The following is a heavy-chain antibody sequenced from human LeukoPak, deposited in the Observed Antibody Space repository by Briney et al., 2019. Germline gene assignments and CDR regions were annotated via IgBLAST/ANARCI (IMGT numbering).Heavy chain of an antibody. D-gene: IGHD2-2*01. J-gene: IGHJ5*02. CDR1: GYTLTELS. V-gene: IGHV1-24*01. CDR3: AISSQYQLLPIAGLSLRFDP. CDR2: FDPEAGET. Sequence: ASVKVSCKVSGYTLTELSMHWVRQAPGKGLEWMGGFDPEAGETIYAQKFQGRVTMTEDTSTDTAYMELSSLRSEDTAVYYCAISSQYQLLPIAGLSLRFDPRGQGTLVTVSS.